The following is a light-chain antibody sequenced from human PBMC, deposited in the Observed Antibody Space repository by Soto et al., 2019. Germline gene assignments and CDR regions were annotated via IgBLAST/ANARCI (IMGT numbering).Light chain of an antibody. J-gene: IGKJ1*01. Sequence: DIQMTQSPSTLSASVGDRVTITCRASQSISLSLAWHQQKPGKAPKPLMYKASSLESGAPSRFSGSGSGTEFTLTISILQPDDFATYYCQQYRYFPWTFGQGTKVEIK. CDR3: QQYRYFPWT. CDR1: QSISLS. CDR2: KAS. V-gene: IGKV1-5*03.